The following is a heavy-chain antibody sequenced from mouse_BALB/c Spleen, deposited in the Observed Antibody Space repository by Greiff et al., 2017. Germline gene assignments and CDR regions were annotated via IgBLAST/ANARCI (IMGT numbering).Heavy chain of an antibody. Sequence: EVKLMESGGGLVKPGESLKLSCESNEYEFTSHDMSWVRKTPEKRLELVAAINSDGGSTYYPDTMERRFIISRDNTKKTLYLQMSRLRSEDTALYYCARQDYGSPFAYWGRGTLVTVSA. D-gene: IGHD1-1*01. CDR2: INSDGGST. CDR1: EYEFTSHD. V-gene: IGHV5-2*01. J-gene: IGHJ3*01. CDR3: ARQDYGSPFAY.